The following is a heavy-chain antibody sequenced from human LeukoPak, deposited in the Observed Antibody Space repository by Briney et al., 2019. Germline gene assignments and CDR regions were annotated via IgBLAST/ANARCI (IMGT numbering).Heavy chain of an antibody. J-gene: IGHJ6*02. CDR1: GGSISSYY. D-gene: IGHD3-10*01. V-gene: IGHV4-59*08. Sequence: SETLSLTCTVSGGSISSYYWSWIRQPPGKGLECIGDNYYSGNTKYKPSLKSRVTISVDTAKNQFSLKVTSVTAADTAVYYCARLRSTYRGSLYYNGMDVWGQGTSVTVSS. CDR3: ARLRSTYRGSLYYNGMDV. CDR2: NYYSGNT.